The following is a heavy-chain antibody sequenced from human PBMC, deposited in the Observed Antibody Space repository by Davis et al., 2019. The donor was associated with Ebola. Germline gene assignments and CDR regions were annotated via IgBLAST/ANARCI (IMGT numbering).Heavy chain of an antibody. D-gene: IGHD5-18*01. CDR2: ISSSSSTI. CDR3: ERVGGGALSPIQLWRKYYYGMDV. J-gene: IGHJ6*02. V-gene: IGHV3-48*02. CDR1: GFTFSRYS. Sequence: GESLKISCAASGFTFSRYSMNWVRQAPGKELEWVSYISSSSSTIYYPDSVKGRFTISRDSAKNSLYLQMNSLRDEDTAVYYCERVGGGALSPIQLWRKYYYGMDVWGQGTTVTVSS.